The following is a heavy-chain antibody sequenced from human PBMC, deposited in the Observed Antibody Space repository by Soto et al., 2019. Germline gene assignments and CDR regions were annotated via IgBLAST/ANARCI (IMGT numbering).Heavy chain of an antibody. CDR3: AKDLYYDILAGSNWFDP. CDR2: ISGSGGST. J-gene: IGHJ5*02. V-gene: IGHV3-23*01. CDR1: GCTCSSYS. Sequence: AGSLTLSCAPSGCTCSSYSMILVRQATGKGVEWVSAISGSGGSTYYANSVKGRFTITRDTSKNTLYLQRNRLRAEDTAVYYCAKDLYYDILAGSNWFDPWGQGTLVTVSS. D-gene: IGHD3-9*01.